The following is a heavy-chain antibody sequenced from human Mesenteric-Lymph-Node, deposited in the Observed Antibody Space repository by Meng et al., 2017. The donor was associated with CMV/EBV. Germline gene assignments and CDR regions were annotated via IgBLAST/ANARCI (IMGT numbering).Heavy chain of an antibody. Sequence: GESLKISCAASGFTFKTSSMNWVRQAPGKGLEWVAVISFDGSNKYYPDSVQGRFTISRDNSKNTLSLEMSSLRVEDTAVYYCAREAYYYDTSGYPRGNYFDYWGQGTLVTVSS. V-gene: IGHV3-30*19. CDR3: AREAYYYDTSGYPRGNYFDY. CDR2: ISFDGSNK. CDR1: GFTFKTSS. J-gene: IGHJ4*02. D-gene: IGHD3-22*01.